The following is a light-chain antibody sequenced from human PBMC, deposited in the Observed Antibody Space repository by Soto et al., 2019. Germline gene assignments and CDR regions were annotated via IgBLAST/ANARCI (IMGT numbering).Light chain of an antibody. J-gene: IGKJ5*01. CDR3: QQYNSYIEIT. Sequence: DIQMTQSPSTLSASVGDRVTITCRASQSISSWLAWYQQKPGKAPKLLIYDASSLESGVPSRFSGSGSGTEFTLTISSLQPDDFVTYYCQQYNSYIEITFGQGTRLEIK. V-gene: IGKV1-5*01. CDR1: QSISSW. CDR2: DAS.